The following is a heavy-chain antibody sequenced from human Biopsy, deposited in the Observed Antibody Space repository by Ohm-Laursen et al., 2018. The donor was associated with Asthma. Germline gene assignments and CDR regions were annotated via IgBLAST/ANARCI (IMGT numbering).Heavy chain of an antibody. CDR2: ISYDGSNK. J-gene: IGHJ5*02. V-gene: IGHV3-30-3*01. CDR1: GFTFSSYA. Sequence: SLRLSCTASGFTFSSYAMHWVRQAPGKGLEWVAVISYDGSNKYYADSVKGRFTISRDNSKNTLYLQMNSLRAEDAAVYYCAKAERYFDWYWFDPWGQGTLVTVSS. CDR3: AKAERYFDWYWFDP. D-gene: IGHD3-9*01.